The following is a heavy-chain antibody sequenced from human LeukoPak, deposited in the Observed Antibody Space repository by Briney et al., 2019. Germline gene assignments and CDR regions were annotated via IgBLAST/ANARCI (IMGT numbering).Heavy chain of an antibody. J-gene: IGHJ5*02. CDR1: GGSFSGYY. V-gene: IGHV4-34*01. CDR3: ARARIAALFDP. CDR2: INHSGST. Sequence: PPETLSLTCAVYGGSFSGYYWSWIRQPPGKGLEWIGEINHSGSTNYNPSLKSRVTISVDTSKNQFSLKLSSVTAADTAVYYCARARIAALFDPWGQGTLVTVSS. D-gene: IGHD6-6*01.